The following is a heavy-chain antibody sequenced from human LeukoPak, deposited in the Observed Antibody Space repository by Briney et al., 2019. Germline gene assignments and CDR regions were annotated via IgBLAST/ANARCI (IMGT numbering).Heavy chain of an antibody. V-gene: IGHV3-21*01. J-gene: IGHJ4*02. CDR3: AKDSYSKGDF. D-gene: IGHD6-13*01. CDR2: ISSNSRYI. CDR1: GFTLSTYS. Sequence: PGGSLRLSCATSGFTLSTYSMNWVRQAPGKGLEWVSSISSNSRYIHNADSVKGRFTISRDNSKNTLYLQMNSLRAEDTAVYYCAKDSYSKGDFWGQGVLVTVSS.